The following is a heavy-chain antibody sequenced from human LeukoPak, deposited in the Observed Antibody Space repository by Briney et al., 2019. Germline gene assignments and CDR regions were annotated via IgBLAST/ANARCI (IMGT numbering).Heavy chain of an antibody. Sequence: HAGGSLRLXCAASGFTFSSYEMNWVRRAPGKGLESVSYISSSGSTIYYADSVKGRFTISRDNAKNSLYLQMNSLRAEDTAVYYCAHITMVRGVRFPFDYWGQGTLVTVSS. CDR2: ISSSGSTI. J-gene: IGHJ4*02. D-gene: IGHD3-10*01. V-gene: IGHV3-48*03. CDR3: AHITMVRGVRFPFDY. CDR1: GFTFSSYE.